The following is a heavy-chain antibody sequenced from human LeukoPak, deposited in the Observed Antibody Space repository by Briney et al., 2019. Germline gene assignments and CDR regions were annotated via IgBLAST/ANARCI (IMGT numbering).Heavy chain of an antibody. Sequence: PGGSLRLSCAASGFTFSSYWMSWVRQAPGKGPEWVANIDQHGGFKHYVGSVKGRFSISRDNAKNSLYLEMSSLSAEDAAVYYCASASYCSGGSCYYLFDYWGQGTLDTVSS. D-gene: IGHD2-15*01. CDR1: GFTFSSYW. J-gene: IGHJ4*02. CDR2: IDQHGGFK. CDR3: ASASYCSGGSCYYLFDY. V-gene: IGHV3-7*05.